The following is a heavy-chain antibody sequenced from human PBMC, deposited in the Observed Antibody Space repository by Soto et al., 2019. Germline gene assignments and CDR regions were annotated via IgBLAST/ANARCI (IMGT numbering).Heavy chain of an antibody. V-gene: IGHV3-23*01. J-gene: IGHJ6*03. CDR2: ISGSGGST. CDR1: GFTFSSYA. Sequence: GGSLRLSCAASGFTFSSYAMSWVRQAPGKGLEWVSAISGSGGSTYYADSVKGRFTISRDNSKNTLYLQMNSLRAEDTAVYYCAKDSSDYYYYYMDVWGKGTTVTVSS. CDR3: AKDSSDYYYYYMDV. D-gene: IGHD6-6*01.